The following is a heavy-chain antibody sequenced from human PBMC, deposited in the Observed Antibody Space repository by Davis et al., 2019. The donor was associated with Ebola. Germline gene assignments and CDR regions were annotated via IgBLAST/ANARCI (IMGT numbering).Heavy chain of an antibody. CDR1: GLAFRDYW. J-gene: IGHJ4*02. CDR3: VTGGSGWNY. Sequence: PGGSLRLSCAVSGLAFRDYWMHWVRQSPGKGLVWVSRMNGDGSTINYAGSVKGRFTISRDNAKNTLYLQMNGLRHEDTAVYYCVTGGSGWNYWGKGTLVTVSS. D-gene: IGHD6-19*01. V-gene: IGHV3-74*01. CDR2: MNGDGSTI.